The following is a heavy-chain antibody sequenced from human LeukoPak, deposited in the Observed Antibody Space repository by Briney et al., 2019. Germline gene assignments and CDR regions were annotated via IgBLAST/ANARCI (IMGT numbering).Heavy chain of an antibody. J-gene: IGHJ3*02. V-gene: IGHV4-30-2*01. CDR3: ARLSDYDYGENRDAFDI. D-gene: IGHD4-17*01. CDR2: IYHSGST. CDR1: GGSISSGGYS. Sequence: PSETLSLTCAVSGGSISSGGYSWSWLRQPPGKGLEWIGYIYHSGSTYYNPSLKSRVTISVDRSKNQFSLKLSSVTAADTAVYYCARLSDYDYGENRDAFDIWGQGTMVTVSS.